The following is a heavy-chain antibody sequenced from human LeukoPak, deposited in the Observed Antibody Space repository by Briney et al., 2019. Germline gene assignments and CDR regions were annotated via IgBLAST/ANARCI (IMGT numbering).Heavy chain of an antibody. CDR3: ARYTSYYDILTGYLDY. V-gene: IGHV1-69*04. J-gene: IGHJ4*02. D-gene: IGHD3-9*01. CDR1: GYTFTSYG. Sequence: SVKVSCKASGYTFTSYGISWVRQAPGQGLEWMGRIIPILGIANYAQKFQGRVTITADKSTSTAYMELSSLRSEDTAVYYCARYTSYYDILTGYLDYWGQGTLVTVSS. CDR2: IIPILGIA.